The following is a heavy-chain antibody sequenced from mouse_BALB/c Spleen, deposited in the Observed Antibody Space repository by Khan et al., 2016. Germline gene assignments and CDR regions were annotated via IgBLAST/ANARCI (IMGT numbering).Heavy chain of an antibody. CDR3: ARRNYYFGPLFDY. V-gene: IGHV3-2*02. CDR1: GYSITSDYA. D-gene: IGHD1-1*01. CDR2: ISSSGST. Sequence: EVQLQESGPGLVKPSQSLSLTCTVTGYSITSDYAWNWIRQFPGNKLEWMGFISSSGSTNYNPSLKSRISIPRDTSKNQFFMQLNSVHTEHPATYYCARRNYYFGPLFDYWGQGTTLTVSS. J-gene: IGHJ2*01.